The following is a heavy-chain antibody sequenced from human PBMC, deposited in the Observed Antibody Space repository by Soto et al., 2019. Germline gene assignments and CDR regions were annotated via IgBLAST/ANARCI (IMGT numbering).Heavy chain of an antibody. Sequence: GGSLRLSCAASGFTFSSYSMHWVRQAPGKGLEWVSYISTSSGTMYYADSVKGRFTISRDNAKNSLYLQMNSLRAEDTAVYYCARDEEKQRDGCMRYSYSGLDVWGQGTTVTVSS. J-gene: IGHJ6*02. D-gene: IGHD2-8*01. V-gene: IGHV3-48*04. CDR3: ARDEEKQRDGCMRYSYSGLDV. CDR1: GFTFSSYS. CDR2: ISTSSGTM.